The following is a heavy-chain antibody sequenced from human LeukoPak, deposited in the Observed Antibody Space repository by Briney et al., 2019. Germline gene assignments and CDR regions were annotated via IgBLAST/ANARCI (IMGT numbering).Heavy chain of an antibody. CDR2: ISAGGDFA. Sequence: GGSLRLSCAASGFTFSNYAMSWVRQAPGKGLEWVSAISAGGDFAYYADSVKGRFTISRDNSKNTLYLQMYSLRAEDTAVYYCAKRIGPRAPFDYWGQGTLVTVSS. D-gene: IGHD2-15*01. CDR1: GFTFSNYA. CDR3: AKRIGPRAPFDY. V-gene: IGHV3-23*01. J-gene: IGHJ4*02.